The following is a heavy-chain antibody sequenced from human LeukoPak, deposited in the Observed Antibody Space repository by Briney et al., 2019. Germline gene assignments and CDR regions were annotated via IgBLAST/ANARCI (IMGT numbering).Heavy chain of an antibody. Sequence: SETLSLTCTVSGGSISSYYWSWIRQPPGKGLEWIGYIYYSGSTNYNPSLKSRVTISVDTSKNQFSLKLSSVTAADTAVYYCVLGAITRYFQHWGQGTLVTVPS. CDR1: GGSISSYY. J-gene: IGHJ1*01. V-gene: IGHV4-59*01. D-gene: IGHD1-26*01. CDR2: IYYSGST. CDR3: VLGAITRYFQH.